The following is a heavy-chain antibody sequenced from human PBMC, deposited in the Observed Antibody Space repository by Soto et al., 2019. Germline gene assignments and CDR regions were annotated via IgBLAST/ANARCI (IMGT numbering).Heavy chain of an antibody. CDR3: AKNHQRAPSRDGYNLIDY. CDR1: ACTLSDYG. J-gene: IGHJ4*02. Sequence: LILSCSASACTLSDYGMHWVRQAPGKGLEWVAVIAYDGSNKYYADSVKGRFTISRDNSKNTLYLQMESLRAEDTAVYYCAKNHQRAPSRDGYNLIDYWGQGTLVTVSS. V-gene: IGHV3-30*18. CDR2: IAYDGSNK. D-gene: IGHD5-12*01.